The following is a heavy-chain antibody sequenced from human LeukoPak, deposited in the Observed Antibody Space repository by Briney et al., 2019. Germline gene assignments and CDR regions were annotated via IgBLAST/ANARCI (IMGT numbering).Heavy chain of an antibody. J-gene: IGHJ6*02. Sequence: PGGSLRLSCAASGFTFSNYAMHWVRQAPGKGLEWVAIISYDGSNKYYADSVKGRFTISRDNSKNTLYLQMNSLRAEDTAVYYCARDVVVAVYYYYGMDVWGQGTTVTVSS. D-gene: IGHD2-21*01. CDR1: GFTFSNYA. V-gene: IGHV3-30*04. CDR3: ARDVVVAVYYYYGMDV. CDR2: ISYDGSNK.